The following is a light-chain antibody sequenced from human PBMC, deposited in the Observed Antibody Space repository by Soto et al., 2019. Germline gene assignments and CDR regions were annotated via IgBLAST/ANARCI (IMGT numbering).Light chain of an antibody. J-gene: IGKJ1*01. CDR1: QNVSSS. CDR3: QQYNSWPRT. CDR2: GTS. V-gene: IGKV3-15*01. Sequence: EIVMTQSPVTLSVSPGERATLSCRASQNVSSSLAWYQQKPGQGPSLLIYGTSTRATGIPARFSGSGSGTEFTLTITSLQSEDFAVYYCQQYNSWPRTFGQGTKVEI.